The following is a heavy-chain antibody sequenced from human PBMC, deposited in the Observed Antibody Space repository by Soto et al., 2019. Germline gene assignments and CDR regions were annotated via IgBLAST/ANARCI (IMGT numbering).Heavy chain of an antibody. Sequence: SETLSLTCTVSGGSISSYYWSWIRQPPGKGLEWIGYIYYSGSTNYNPSLKSRVTISVDTSKNQFSLKLSSVTAADTAVYYCARNSPYYYDSSGYYWFEPWGQGTLVTVSS. J-gene: IGHJ5*02. V-gene: IGHV4-59*01. CDR1: GGSISSYY. CDR3: ARNSPYYYDSSGYYWFEP. D-gene: IGHD3-22*01. CDR2: IYYSGST.